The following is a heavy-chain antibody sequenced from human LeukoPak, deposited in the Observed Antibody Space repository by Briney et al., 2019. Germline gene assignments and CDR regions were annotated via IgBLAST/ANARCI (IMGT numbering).Heavy chain of an antibody. CDR1: GGSISSYY. J-gene: IGHJ4*02. Sequence: SETLSLTCTVSGGSISSYYWSWIRQPAGKGLEWIGRIYTSGSTNYNPSLKSRVTMSVDTSKNQFSLKLSSVTAADTAVYYCARGTFWSGYFDYFDYWGQGTLVTVSS. CDR3: ARGTFWSGYFDYFDY. V-gene: IGHV4-4*07. D-gene: IGHD3-3*01. CDR2: IYTSGST.